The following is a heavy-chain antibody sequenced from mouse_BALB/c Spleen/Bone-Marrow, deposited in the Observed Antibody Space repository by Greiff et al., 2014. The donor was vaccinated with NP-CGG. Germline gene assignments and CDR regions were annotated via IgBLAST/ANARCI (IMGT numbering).Heavy chain of an antibody. D-gene: IGHD2-3*01. Sequence: VQLQQSGPELVKPGASVRISCKASGYTFTGYYIHWVKQRPGQGLEWIGWIYPGNVNTKYNEKFKGKATLTADKSSSTAYMQLSSLTSEDSAVYFCASYDGSYFDVWGAGTTVTVSS. CDR3: ASYDGSYFDV. V-gene: IGHV1S56*01. CDR1: GYTFTGYY. J-gene: IGHJ1*01. CDR2: IYPGNVNT.